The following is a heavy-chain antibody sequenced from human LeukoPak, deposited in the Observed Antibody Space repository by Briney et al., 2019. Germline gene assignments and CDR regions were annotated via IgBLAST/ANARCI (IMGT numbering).Heavy chain of an antibody. V-gene: IGHV3-30*18. CDR1: GFTFSSYG. D-gene: IGHD3-10*01. J-gene: IGHJ4*02. CDR2: ISYDGSNK. CDR3: AKGALLWFRELLSHFDY. Sequence: GRSLRLSCAASGFTFSSYGMRWVRQAPGKGLEWVAVISYDGSNKYYADSVKGRFTISRDNSKNTLYLQMNSLRAEDTAVYYCAKGALLWFRELLSHFDYWGQGTLVTVSS.